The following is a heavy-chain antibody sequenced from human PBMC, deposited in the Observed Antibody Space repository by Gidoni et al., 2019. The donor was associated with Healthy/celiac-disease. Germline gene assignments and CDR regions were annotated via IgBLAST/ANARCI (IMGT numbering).Heavy chain of an antibody. J-gene: IGHJ6*02. CDR2: IRGSGGST. CDR1: GLPFSRYA. Sequence: EVQLLESGGGLVQPGGSLRLSCAASGLPFSRYAISWVLQDPGKGLEWVSAIRGSGGSTYYADSVKGRFTISRDNSKNTLYLQMNSLRAEDTAVYYCAKVLTIFGVVIIEYYYYGMDVWGQGTTVTVSS. V-gene: IGHV3-23*01. D-gene: IGHD3-3*01. CDR3: AKVLTIFGVVIIEYYYYGMDV.